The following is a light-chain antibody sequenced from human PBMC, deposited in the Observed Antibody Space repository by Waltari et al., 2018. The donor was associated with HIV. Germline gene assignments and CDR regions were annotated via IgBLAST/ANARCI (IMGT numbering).Light chain of an antibody. J-gene: IGLJ3*02. CDR2: KDI. CDR1: ALPKNY. Sequence: SYELPQTPSVSVSPGQTARISCSSGALPKNYSSWYGQKPGQAPVLIIYKDIERPSGIPERISGSRSGTGVTLTISDVQAEDEGDYYCQSTDHDGTWVFGGGTKLTVL. CDR3: QSTDHDGTWV. V-gene: IGLV3-25*03.